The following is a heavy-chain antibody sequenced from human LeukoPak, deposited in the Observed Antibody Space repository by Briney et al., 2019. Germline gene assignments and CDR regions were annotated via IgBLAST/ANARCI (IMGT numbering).Heavy chain of an antibody. J-gene: IGHJ4*02. CDR2: INPSGGST. V-gene: IGHV1-46*01. Sequence: ASVKVSCKASGYTFTSYYMHWVRQAPGQGLEWMGIINPSGGSTSYAQKFQGRVTMTRDTSASTAYMELSSLRSEDMAVYYCARDNGGTFDYWGQGTLVTVSS. CDR1: GYTFTSYY. D-gene: IGHD2-8*01. CDR3: ARDNGGTFDY.